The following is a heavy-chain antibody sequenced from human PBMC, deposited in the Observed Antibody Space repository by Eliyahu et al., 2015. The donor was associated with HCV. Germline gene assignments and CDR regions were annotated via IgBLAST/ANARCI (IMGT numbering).Heavy chain of an antibody. V-gene: IGHV4-4*02. CDR1: GGSISXSXW. CDR2: IYHSGST. Sequence: QVQLQESGPGLVKPSGTLSLTCAVSGGSISXSXWWSWVRQPPGKGLEWIGEIYHSGSTNYNPSLKSRVTISVDKSKNQFSLKLSSVTAADTAVYYCARVVGCSSTSCLNWFDPWGQGTLVTVSS. J-gene: IGHJ5*02. D-gene: IGHD2-2*01. CDR3: ARVVGCSSTSCLNWFDP.